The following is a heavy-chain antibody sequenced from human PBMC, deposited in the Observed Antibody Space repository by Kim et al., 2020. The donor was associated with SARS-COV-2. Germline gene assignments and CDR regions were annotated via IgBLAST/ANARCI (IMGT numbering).Heavy chain of an antibody. D-gene: IGHD2-2*02. Sequence: SETLSLTCAVYGGSFSGYYWSWIRQPPGKGLEWIGEINHSGSTNYNPSLKSRVTISVDTSKNQFSLKLSSVTAADTAVYYCARWEGYRYCSSTSCYTENYFDYWGQGTLVTVSS. CDR3: ARWEGYRYCSSTSCYTENYFDY. V-gene: IGHV4-34*01. J-gene: IGHJ4*02. CDR2: INHSGST. CDR1: GGSFSGYY.